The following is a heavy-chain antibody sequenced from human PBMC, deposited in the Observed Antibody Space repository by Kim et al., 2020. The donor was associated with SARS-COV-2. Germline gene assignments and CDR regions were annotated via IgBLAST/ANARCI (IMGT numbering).Heavy chain of an antibody. D-gene: IGHD1-26*01. J-gene: IGHJ3*02. CDR3: ARTGYSGSYYNAFDI. Sequence: DSVKGRFTISRDNSKNTLYLQMNSLRAEDTAVYYCARTGYSGSYYNAFDIWGQGTMVTVSS. V-gene: IGHV3-30*01.